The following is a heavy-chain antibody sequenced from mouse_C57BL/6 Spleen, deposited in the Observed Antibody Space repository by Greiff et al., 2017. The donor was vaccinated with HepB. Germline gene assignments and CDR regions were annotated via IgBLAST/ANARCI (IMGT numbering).Heavy chain of an antibody. CDR3: ARGTVVAKGWFAY. CDR1: GYTFTSYW. J-gene: IGHJ3*01. CDR2: IDPSDSYT. Sequence: QVQLQQPGAELVMPGASVKLSCKASGYTFTSYWMHWVKQRPGQGLEWIGEIDPSDSYTNYNQKFKGKSTLTVDKSSSTAYMQLSSLTSEDSAVYYCARGTVVAKGWFAYWGQGTLVTVSA. V-gene: IGHV1-69*01. D-gene: IGHD1-1*01.